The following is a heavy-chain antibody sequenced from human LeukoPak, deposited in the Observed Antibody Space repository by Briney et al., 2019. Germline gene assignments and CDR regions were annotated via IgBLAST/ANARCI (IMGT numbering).Heavy chain of an antibody. J-gene: IGHJ4*02. D-gene: IGHD1-26*01. CDR2: IWYDGTNK. CDR1: GFFFSNYD. V-gene: IGHV3-33*08. CDR3: ARGVGGSYLFDY. Sequence: GGSLRLSCAASGFFFSNYDMNWVRQAPGKGLEWVAVIWYDGTNKYYADSVKGRFTISRDNSKNTLYLQMNSLRAEDTAVYYCARGVGGSYLFDYWGQGTLVTVSS.